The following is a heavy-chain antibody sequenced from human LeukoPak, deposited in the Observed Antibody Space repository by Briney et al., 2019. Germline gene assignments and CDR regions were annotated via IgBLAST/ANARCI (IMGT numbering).Heavy chain of an antibody. D-gene: IGHD2-21*01. CDR2: INPNSGGT. V-gene: IGHV1-2*02. J-gene: IGHJ4*02. Sequence: VSVSLSCKASGYTFTGYYIHWVRQAPGQGLEWMGWINPNSGGTNYAQKFQGRVTMTRDTSIRTAYMEVTRLTFDDTAFFYCARGRTTNGGDDYWGQGTLVSVSS. CDR3: ARGRTTNGGDDY. CDR1: GYTFTGYY.